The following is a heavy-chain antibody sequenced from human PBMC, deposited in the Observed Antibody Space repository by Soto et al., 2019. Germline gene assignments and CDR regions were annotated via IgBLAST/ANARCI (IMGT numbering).Heavy chain of an antibody. J-gene: IGHJ4*02. CDR1: GGSISSGGYY. D-gene: IGHD3-10*01. CDR3: ARTRITMVRGTSGAFDY. CDR2: IYYSGST. Sequence: SETLSLTCTVSGGSISSGGYYWSWIRQHPGKGLEWIGYIYYSGSTYYNPSLKSRVTISVDTSKNQFSLKLSSVTAADTAVYYCARTRITMVRGTSGAFDYWGQGTLVTVSS. V-gene: IGHV4-31*03.